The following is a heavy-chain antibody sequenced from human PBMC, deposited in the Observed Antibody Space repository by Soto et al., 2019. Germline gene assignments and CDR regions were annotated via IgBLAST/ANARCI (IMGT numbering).Heavy chain of an antibody. CDR2: IGGRGTT. V-gene: IGHV3-23*01. D-gene: IGHD4-17*01. CDR1: GFTFCNFA. CDR3: AKFRGMTYGEYHLDY. Sequence: QLLESGGGLVQSGGSLRLSCAASGFTFCNFAMSWVRQAPGKGLEGVSGIGGRGTTFYADSVKGRFTMSIDNSKHTLHLQMHSLRAEDMAVYYCAKFRGMTYGEYHLDYWGQGTLVTVSS. J-gene: IGHJ4*02.